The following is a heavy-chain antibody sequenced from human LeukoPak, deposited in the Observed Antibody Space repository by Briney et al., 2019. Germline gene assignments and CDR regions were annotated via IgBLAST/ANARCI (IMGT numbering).Heavy chain of an antibody. CDR3: ARAGQARYYDSSACSLGAFDI. J-gene: IGHJ3*02. V-gene: IGHV3-33*01. Sequence: AGGSLRLSCAASGFTFSTYGMHWVRQPPGKGLEWVAVIWYDGSNKYYADSVQGRFTISRDNSKNTLYLQMNSLRVEDTAVYYCARAGQARYYDSSACSLGAFDIWGQGTMVTVSS. D-gene: IGHD3-22*01. CDR1: GFTFSTYG. CDR2: IWYDGSNK.